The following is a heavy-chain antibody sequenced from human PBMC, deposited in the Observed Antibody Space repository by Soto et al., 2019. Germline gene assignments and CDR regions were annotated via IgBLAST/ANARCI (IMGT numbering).Heavy chain of an antibody. Sequence: EVKLLESGGGLVPPGASARLSCLTSGFIFDNYAMSWVRQSPGRRLEWVAAISGSGHATYYTQSVQGRFIISRDKSKKTVFLQMNTLRAEDTAVYYCAKGRYFDSSGGCANNWGLGTLVTVSS. V-gene: IGHV3-23*01. CDR3: AKGRYFDSSGGCANN. CDR1: GFIFDNYA. D-gene: IGHD3-22*01. CDR2: ISGSGHAT. J-gene: IGHJ4*02.